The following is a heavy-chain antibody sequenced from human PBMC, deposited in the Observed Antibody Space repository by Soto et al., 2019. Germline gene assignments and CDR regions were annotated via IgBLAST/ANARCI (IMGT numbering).Heavy chain of an antibody. CDR1: GYTFTSYG. V-gene: IGHV1-18*04. D-gene: IGHD3-10*01. J-gene: IGHJ6*02. CDR2: INTYNSNT. CDR3: ARSITMVRGTPRIMDV. Sequence: QVQLVQSGVEVKKPGASVKVSCQASGYTFTSYGINWVRQAPGQGLEWRGWINTYNSNTSYARKLQGRVTMTTDTSTSTAYMELRSLRSDDTAVYYCARSITMVRGTPRIMDVWGQGTTVTVSS.